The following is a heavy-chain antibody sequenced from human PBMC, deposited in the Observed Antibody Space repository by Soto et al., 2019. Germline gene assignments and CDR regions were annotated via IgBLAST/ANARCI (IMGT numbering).Heavy chain of an antibody. CDR1: GYTFTGYY. J-gene: IGHJ4*02. Sequence: ASVKVSCKASGYTFTGYYMHWVRQAPGQGLEWMGWINPNSGGTNYAQKFQGRVTMTRDTSISTAYMELSRLRSDDTAVYDCARDRQYYYDISGYWDYWGQGTLVTVSS. CDR2: INPNSGGT. D-gene: IGHD3-22*01. CDR3: ARDRQYYYDISGYWDY. V-gene: IGHV1-2*02.